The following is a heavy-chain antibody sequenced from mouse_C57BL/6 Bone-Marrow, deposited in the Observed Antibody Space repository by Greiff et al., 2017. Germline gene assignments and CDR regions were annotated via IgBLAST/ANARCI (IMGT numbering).Heavy chain of an antibody. V-gene: IGHV5-6*01. CDR2: ISSGGSYT. D-gene: IGHD1-1*02. J-gene: IGHJ4*01. Sequence: DVQLVESGGDLVKPGGSLKLSCAASGFTFSSYGMSWVRQTPDKRLEWVATISSGGSYTYYPDSVKGRFTISRDNAKNTLYLQMSSLKSEDTAMYYCARQVYGYDAMDYWGQGTSVTVSS. CDR3: ARQVYGYDAMDY. CDR1: GFTFSSYG.